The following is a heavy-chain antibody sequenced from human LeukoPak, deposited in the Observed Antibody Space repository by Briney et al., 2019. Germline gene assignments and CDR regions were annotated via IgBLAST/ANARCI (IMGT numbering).Heavy chain of an antibody. CDR1: GGSISSYY. CDR2: IYYSGST. V-gene: IGHV4-59*01. J-gene: IGHJ4*02. Sequence: PSETLSLTCTVSGGSISSYYWSWIRQPPGKGLEWIGYIYYSGSTNYNPSLKSRVTISVDTSKNQFSLKLSSVTAAERAVYYCERGVYGGNSGGTNWGYWGQGTLVTVSS. D-gene: IGHD4-23*01. CDR3: ERGVYGGNSGGTNWGY.